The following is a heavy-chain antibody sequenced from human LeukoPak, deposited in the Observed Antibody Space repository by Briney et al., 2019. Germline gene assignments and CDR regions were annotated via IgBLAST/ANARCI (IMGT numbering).Heavy chain of an antibody. Sequence: GASVKVSCKASGYTFTSYGISWVRQAPGQGLEWMGWISAYNGNTNYAQKLQGRVTMTTDTSTSTAYMELRSLRSDDTAVYYCAREAGGYDLDWVDPWGQGTLVTVSS. V-gene: IGHV1-18*01. CDR2: ISAYNGNT. D-gene: IGHD5-12*01. CDR3: AREAGGYDLDWVDP. CDR1: GYTFTSYG. J-gene: IGHJ5*02.